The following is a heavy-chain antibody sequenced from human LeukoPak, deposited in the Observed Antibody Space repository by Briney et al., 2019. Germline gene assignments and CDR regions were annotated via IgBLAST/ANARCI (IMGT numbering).Heavy chain of an antibody. CDR1: GFTFSSYA. Sequence: GGSPRLSCAASGFTFSSYAMSWVRQAPGKGLEWVSAISGSGGSTYYADSVKGRFTISRDNSKNTLYLQMNSLRAEDTAVYYCAKGGPIVVVITTSLDYWGQGTLVTVSS. J-gene: IGHJ4*02. V-gene: IGHV3-23*01. CDR3: AKGGPIVVVITTSLDY. CDR2: ISGSGGST. D-gene: IGHD3-22*01.